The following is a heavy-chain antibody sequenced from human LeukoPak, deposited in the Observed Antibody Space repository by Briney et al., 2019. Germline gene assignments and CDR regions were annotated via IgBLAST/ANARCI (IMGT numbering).Heavy chain of an antibody. V-gene: IGHV3-23*01. CDR2: ISGSGGNT. D-gene: IGHD2-15*01. J-gene: IGHJ3*01. CDR1: GFIFSNFV. CDR3: AKVDYCGGGSCYWLAFDF. Sequence: QPGGSLRLSCAASGFIFSNFVMSWVRQAPGKGPEWVSTISGSGGNTYYTDSVKGRFTISRDNSKNTLYLQMNSLRAEDTAVYYCAKVDYCGGGSCYWLAFDFWGQGTMVTVSS.